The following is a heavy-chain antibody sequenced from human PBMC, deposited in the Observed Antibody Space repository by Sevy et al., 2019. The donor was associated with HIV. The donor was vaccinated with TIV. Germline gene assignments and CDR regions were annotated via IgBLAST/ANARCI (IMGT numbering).Heavy chain of an antibody. D-gene: IGHD1-1*01. CDR2: INEDGNIA. CDR3: ARDLPSTTGVGWGYGMDV. CDR1: GFTFSSKW. J-gene: IGHJ6*02. V-gene: IGHV3-74*03. Sequence: GGSLRLSCAASGFTFSSKWMHWVRQAPGKGLVWVARINEDGNIAMCAYSVEGRFTVSRDNAKNTLYLQMNTLRAEDTAVYYCARDLPSTTGVGWGYGMDVWGQGTTVTVSS.